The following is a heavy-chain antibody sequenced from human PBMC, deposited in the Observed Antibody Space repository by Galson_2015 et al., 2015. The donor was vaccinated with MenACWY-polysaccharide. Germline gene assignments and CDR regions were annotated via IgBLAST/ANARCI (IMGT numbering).Heavy chain of an antibody. V-gene: IGHV4-39*01. D-gene: IGHD2-2*02. CDR3: ARYCSTASCYNYFDY. Sequence: ETLSLTCTVSGASISSSGYYWGWIRQPPGKGLEWIGSIFYSGDTYYNPSLKSRVTISVDTSKNQFSLKLSSVTAADTAVYYCARYCSTASCYNYFDYWGQGTLIT. J-gene: IGHJ4*02. CDR1: GASISSSGYY. CDR2: IFYSGDT.